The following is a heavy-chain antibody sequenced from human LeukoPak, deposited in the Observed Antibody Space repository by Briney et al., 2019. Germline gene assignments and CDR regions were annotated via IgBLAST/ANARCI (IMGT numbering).Heavy chain of an antibody. CDR3: ARDSKKAAALYFDY. J-gene: IGHJ4*02. V-gene: IGHV3-53*01. D-gene: IGHD6-13*01. CDR2: IYSGGST. CDR1: GFTVSSNY. Sequence: PGGSLRLSCAASGFTVSSNYMSWVRQAPGKGLEWVSVIYSGGSTYYADSVKGRFTISRDNSKNTLYLQMNSLRAEDTAVYYCARDSKKAAALYFDYWGQGTLVTVSS.